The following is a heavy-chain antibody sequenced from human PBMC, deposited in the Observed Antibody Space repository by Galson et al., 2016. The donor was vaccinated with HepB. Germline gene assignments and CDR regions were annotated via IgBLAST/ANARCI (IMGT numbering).Heavy chain of an antibody. CDR1: GVTVSNNY. CDR3: ARDTWTWN. V-gene: IGHV3-66*01. D-gene: IGHD3/OR15-3a*01. Sequence: SLRLSCAASGVTVSNNYMSWVRQAPGRGLEWVSVIYSGGDTFYADSVKGRFTISRDNSKNTLCLQMNSLRAEDTAVYYCARDTWTWNGGQGTRVTVSS. CDR2: IYSGGDT. J-gene: IGHJ4*02.